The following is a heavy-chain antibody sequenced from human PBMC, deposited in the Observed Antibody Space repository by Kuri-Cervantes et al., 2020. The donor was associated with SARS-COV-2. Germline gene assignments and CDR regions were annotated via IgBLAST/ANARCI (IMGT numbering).Heavy chain of an antibody. V-gene: IGHV1-69*11. J-gene: IGHJ6*03. CDR1: GGTFSSYA. D-gene: IGHD2-15*01. CDR3: ARQARPGYSSNTVDMDV. Sequence: SVKVSCRASGGTFSSYAISWVRQAPGQGLEWMGRIIPILGTANHAQKFQGRVTITTDESTSTAYMELSSLRSEDTAVYYCARQARPGYSSNTVDMDVWGKGTTVTVSS. CDR2: IIPILGTA.